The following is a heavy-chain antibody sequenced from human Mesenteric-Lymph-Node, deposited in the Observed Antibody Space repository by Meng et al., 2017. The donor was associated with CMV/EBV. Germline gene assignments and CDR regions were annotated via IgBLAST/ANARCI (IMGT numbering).Heavy chain of an antibody. D-gene: IGHD2-2*02. CDR3: ARDSTTDCSSTSCHRGVYYYYYGMDV. CDR2: IYSGGST. Sequence: SCAASGFTVSSNYMSWVRQAPGKGLEWVSVIYSGGSTYYADSVKGRFTISRDNSKNTLYLQMNSLRAEDTAVYYCARDSTTDCSSTSCHRGVYYYYYGMDVWGQGTTVTVSS. J-gene: IGHJ6*02. V-gene: IGHV3-53*01. CDR1: GFTVSSNY.